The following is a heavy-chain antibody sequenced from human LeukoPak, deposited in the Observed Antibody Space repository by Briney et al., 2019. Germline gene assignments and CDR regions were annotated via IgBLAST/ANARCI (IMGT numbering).Heavy chain of an antibody. CDR1: GFTFSSYA. J-gene: IGHJ5*01. Sequence: PGGSLRLSCAASGFTFSSYAMSWVRQAPGKGLEWVSAISGSGGSTYYADSVKGRFTISRDNSKNTLYLQMNSLRAEDTAVYYCARDLLIVPTYNWFDSWGQGTLVTVSS. V-gene: IGHV3-23*01. CDR2: ISGSGGST. D-gene: IGHD2/OR15-2a*01. CDR3: ARDLLIVPTYNWFDS.